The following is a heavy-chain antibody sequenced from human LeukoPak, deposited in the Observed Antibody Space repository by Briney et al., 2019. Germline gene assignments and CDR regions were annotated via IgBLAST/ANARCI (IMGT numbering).Heavy chain of an antibody. D-gene: IGHD5-18*01. CDR1: GFTLSSYA. CDR3: AKERYSYGYPYFDY. Sequence: GGSLRLSCAASGFTLSSYAMSWVRQAPGKGLEWVSGISGSGGSTYYAESVKGRFTISRDNSKNTLYLQMNSLRAEDTAVYYCAKERYSYGYPYFDYWGQGTLVTVSS. V-gene: IGHV3-23*01. CDR2: ISGSGGST. J-gene: IGHJ4*02.